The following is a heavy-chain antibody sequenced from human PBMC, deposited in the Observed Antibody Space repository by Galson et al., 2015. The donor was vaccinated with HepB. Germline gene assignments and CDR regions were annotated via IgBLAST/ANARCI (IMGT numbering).Heavy chain of an antibody. V-gene: IGHV3-48*01. CDR2: ISSSSSTI. J-gene: IGHJ4*02. D-gene: IGHD3-22*01. CDR1: GFTFSTYR. Sequence: SLRLSCAASGFTFSTYRMNWVRQAPGKGLEWVSYISSSSSTIYYADSVKGRFTISRGNAKNSLYLQMNSLRAEDTAVYYCARLYDSSGYYFDYWGQGTLVTVSS. CDR3: ARLYDSSGYYFDY.